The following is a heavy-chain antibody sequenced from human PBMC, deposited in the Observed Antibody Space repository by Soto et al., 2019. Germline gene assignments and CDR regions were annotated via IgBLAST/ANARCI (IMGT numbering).Heavy chain of an antibody. D-gene: IGHD6-19*01. V-gene: IGHV1-69*12. J-gene: IGHJ2*01. CDR3: AQTLGLAVSGPGRFDL. Sequence: QVQLVQSGAEVKKPGSSVKVSCKASGGTFSSNAISWVRQAPGQGLEWMGGIIPIFGTGNYAQKFRGRVTITADESTSTAYVELRSLRFEDTAVYYCAQTLGLAVSGPGRFDLWGRGTLVTVSS. CDR1: GGTFSSNA. CDR2: IIPIFGTG.